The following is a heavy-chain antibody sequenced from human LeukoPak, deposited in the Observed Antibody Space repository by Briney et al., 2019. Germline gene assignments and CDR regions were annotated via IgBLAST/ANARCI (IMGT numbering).Heavy chain of an antibody. CDR2: VDWDDGK. J-gene: IGHJ3*02. CDR1: GFPLSPTGMC. Sequence: SGPTLVNPTQTLTLTCTFSGFPLSPTGMCVAWIRQPPGKALEWLALVDWDDGKFYSTSLKTRLTISKDTSKNQVVLTMTNMDPVDTATYYCARILSVGDRGFDAFDIWGPGTMVTVSS. V-gene: IGHV2-70*01. D-gene: IGHD3-16*01. CDR3: ARILSVGDRGFDAFDI.